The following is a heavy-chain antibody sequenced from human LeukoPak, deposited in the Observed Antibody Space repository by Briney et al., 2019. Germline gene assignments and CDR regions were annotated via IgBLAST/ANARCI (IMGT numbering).Heavy chain of an antibody. CDR1: GGSISSSSYY. CDR2: IYYSGST. Sequence: PSETLSLTCTVSGGSISSSSYYWGWIRQPPGKGLEWIGSIYYSGSTYYNPSLKSRVTISVDTSKNQFSLKLSSVTAADTAVYYCARETATRSYYYYYYMDVWGKGTTVTISS. V-gene: IGHV4-39*02. CDR3: ARETATRSYYYYYYMDV. J-gene: IGHJ6*03. D-gene: IGHD1-1*01.